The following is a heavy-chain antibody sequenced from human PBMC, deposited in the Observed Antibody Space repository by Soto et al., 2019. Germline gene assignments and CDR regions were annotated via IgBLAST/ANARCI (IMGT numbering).Heavy chain of an antibody. V-gene: IGHV3-23*01. CDR3: ATDQGSSWYEIDY. J-gene: IGHJ4*02. CDR2: ISGSGGST. D-gene: IGHD6-13*01. Sequence: EVQLLESGGGLVQPGGSLRLSYAASGFTFSNDAVTWVRQAPGKGLEWVSTISGSGGSTYYADSVKGRFTISRDNYKNTLYLQMNSLRAEDTAVYYCATDQGSSWYEIDYWGQGTLVTVSS. CDR1: GFTFSNDA.